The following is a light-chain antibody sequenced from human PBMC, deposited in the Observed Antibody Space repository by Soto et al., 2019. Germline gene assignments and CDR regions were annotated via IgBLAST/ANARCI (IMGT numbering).Light chain of an antibody. CDR1: SSDVADYNY. J-gene: IGLJ3*02. CDR3: SSYAGSNNWV. Sequence: QSALTQPPSASGSPGQSVTISFTGTSSDVADYNYVSWYQQYPGKAPKLMIYDVSKRPSGVPDRVSGSKSGNTASLTVSGLQAEDEADYYCSSYAGSNNWVFGGGTELTV. CDR2: DVS. V-gene: IGLV2-8*01.